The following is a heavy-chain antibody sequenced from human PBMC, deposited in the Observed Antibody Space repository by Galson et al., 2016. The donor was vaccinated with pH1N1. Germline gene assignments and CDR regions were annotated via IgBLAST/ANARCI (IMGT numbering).Heavy chain of an antibody. Sequence: SLRLSCAASGFTFDDFAMHWVRQIPGKGLEWVSGISWNSGRIVYADSVKGRFTISRDNTKNSLYLQMNSLRSEDTAVYYCARLSIRHTPRDYWGQGILVTVSS. CDR1: GFTFDDFA. CDR3: ARLSIRHTPRDY. CDR2: ISWNSGRI. V-gene: IGHV3-9*01. J-gene: IGHJ4*02. D-gene: IGHD2/OR15-2a*01.